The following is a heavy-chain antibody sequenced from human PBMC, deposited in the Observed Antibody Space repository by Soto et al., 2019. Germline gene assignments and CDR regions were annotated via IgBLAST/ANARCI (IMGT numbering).Heavy chain of an antibody. V-gene: IGHV3-11*01. Sequence: GGSLRLSCAASGFTFSDYYMSRIRQAPGKGLEWVSYISSSGSTIYYADSVKGRFTISRDNAKNSLYLQMNSLRAEDTAVYYCARDHRYSSGWPPIDYWGQGTLVTVSS. CDR3: ARDHRYSSGWPPIDY. CDR2: ISSSGSTI. CDR1: GFTFSDYY. J-gene: IGHJ4*02. D-gene: IGHD6-19*01.